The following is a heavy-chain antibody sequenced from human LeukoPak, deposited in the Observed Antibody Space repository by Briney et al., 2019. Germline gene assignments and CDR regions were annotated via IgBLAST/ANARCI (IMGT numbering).Heavy chain of an antibody. D-gene: IGHD3-10*01. J-gene: IGHJ4*02. CDR2: IKQDGSEK. CDR3: ARENLYGSGTSLDY. V-gene: IGHV3-7*01. Sequence: GGSLRLSCAASGFTVSSYGMTWVRQAPGKGLEWVGNIKQDGSEKYYVESVKGRFTISRDNAKNSLYLQMNSLTAKDTAVYYCARENLYGSGTSLDYWGQGTLVTVSS. CDR1: GFTVSSYG.